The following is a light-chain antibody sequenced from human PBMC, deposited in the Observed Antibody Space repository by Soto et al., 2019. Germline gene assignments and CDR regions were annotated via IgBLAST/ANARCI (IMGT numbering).Light chain of an antibody. J-gene: IGKJ3*01. CDR3: QQASSFPFT. Sequence: DIQMTQSPSSVSASVGGRVTISCRASQRIANWVAWYQQKPGKAPHLLIYAASTLQSGAPSRFSGSGSGTDFIFNISSLQPEDSATYYCQQASSFPFTFGPGTKVDV. CDR2: AAS. CDR1: QRIANW. V-gene: IGKV1-12*01.